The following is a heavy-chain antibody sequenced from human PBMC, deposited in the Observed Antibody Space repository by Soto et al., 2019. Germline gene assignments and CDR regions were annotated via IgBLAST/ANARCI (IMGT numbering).Heavy chain of an antibody. V-gene: IGHV2-5*02. CDR2: INWDDDK. CDR3: AHRRRNAYNLPYSFAY. J-gene: IGHJ4*02. CDR1: GFSVTTRGVG. D-gene: IGHD1-1*01. Sequence: QITLKESGPTLVKPTQTLTLTCTFSGFSVTTRGVGVGWIRQPPGKALVWLAFINWDDDKRYSPSLKGRLSITKDTTKNRVFLTVTNMDPVDTATYYCAHRRRNAYNLPYSFAYWGQGTLVTVSS.